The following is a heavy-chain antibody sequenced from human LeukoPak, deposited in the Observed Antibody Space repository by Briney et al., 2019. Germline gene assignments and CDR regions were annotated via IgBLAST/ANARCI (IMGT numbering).Heavy chain of an antibody. CDR1: GGSISSSSYY. D-gene: IGHD2-2*01. V-gene: IGHV4-39*01. J-gene: IGHJ5*02. CDR3: ARHVGSGLVVVPAAEFDP. Sequence: SETLSLTCTVSGGSISSSSYYWGWIRQPPGKGLEWIGSIYYSGSTYYNPSLKSRVTISVDTSKDQFSLKLSSVTAADTAVYYCARHVGSGLVVVPAAEFDPWGQGTLVTVSS. CDR2: IYYSGST.